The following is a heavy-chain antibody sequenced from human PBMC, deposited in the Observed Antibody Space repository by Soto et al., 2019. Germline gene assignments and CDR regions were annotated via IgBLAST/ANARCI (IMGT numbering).Heavy chain of an antibody. V-gene: IGHV3-7*03. D-gene: IGHD4-17*01. CDR1: GFTFGFYW. J-gene: IGHJ4*02. CDR3: ARIRANDYEMDY. CDR2: IKRDGSEQ. Sequence: EVQLVESGGGLVQPGGSLRLSCAASGFTFGFYWMTWVRQAPGKGLEWVANIKRDGSEQYYVDSVKGRFTISRDNAKNSLFLQMNSLRAVDTAIYYCARIRANDYEMDYWGQVTLVTVSS.